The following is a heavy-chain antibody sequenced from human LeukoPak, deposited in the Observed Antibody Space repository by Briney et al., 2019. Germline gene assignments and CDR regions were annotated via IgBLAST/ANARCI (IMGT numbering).Heavy chain of an antibody. D-gene: IGHD4-17*01. CDR2: IHYSGST. V-gene: IGHV4-39*02. CDR3: ARDRMTTVTTSYYYYYGMDV. CDR1: GGSIRSSSYY. J-gene: IGHJ6*02. Sequence: SETLSLTCTVSGGSIRSSSYYWGWIRQPPGKGLEWIGSIHYSGSTYYNPSLKSRVTISVDTSKNQFSLKLSSVTAADTAGYYCARDRMTTVTTSYYYYYGMDVWGQGTTVTVSS.